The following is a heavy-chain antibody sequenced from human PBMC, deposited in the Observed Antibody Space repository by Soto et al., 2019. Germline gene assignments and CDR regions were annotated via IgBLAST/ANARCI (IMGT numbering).Heavy chain of an antibody. CDR3: ERGRYGDY. V-gene: IGHV1-18*01. Sequence: QVHLVQSGAEVKKPGASVKVSCKGSGYTFTSYGITWVRQAPRQGLDWMGCISAHNGNTNYAQKLQGRVTVTRDTSTSTAYMELRSLRSDDTAVYYCERGRYGDYWGQGALVTVSS. J-gene: IGHJ4*02. CDR1: GYTFTSYG. CDR2: ISAHNGNT. D-gene: IGHD1-1*01.